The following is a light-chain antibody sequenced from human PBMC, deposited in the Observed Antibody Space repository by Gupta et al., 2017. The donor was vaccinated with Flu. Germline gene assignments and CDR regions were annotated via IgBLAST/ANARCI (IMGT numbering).Light chain of an antibody. V-gene: IGKV3-11*01. CDR3: QQRNNGHPWYT. CDR2: AAS. Sequence: IVLTQSPATLSLSPRERATFSCRPSQSVSSYLAWYQQKPGQAPRLRIYAASNRATGIKARFSGSGDGTDFTLTISSLEQEDFAVYYCQQRNNGHPWYTFGQGTKLEIK. J-gene: IGKJ2*01. CDR1: QSVSSY.